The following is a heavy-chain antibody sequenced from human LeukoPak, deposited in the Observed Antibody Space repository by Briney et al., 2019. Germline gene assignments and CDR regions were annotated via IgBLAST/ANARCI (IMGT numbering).Heavy chain of an antibody. CDR1: GYSFTSYW. Sequence: GESLKISCKGSGYSFTSYWISWVRRMPGKGLEWMGRIDPSDSYTNYSPSFQGHVTISADKSISTAYLQWSSLKASDTAMYYCASIGSGSYYKGPDYYGMDVWGKGTTVTVSS. J-gene: IGHJ6*04. V-gene: IGHV5-10-1*01. CDR2: IDPSDSYT. CDR3: ASIGSGSYYKGPDYYGMDV. D-gene: IGHD3-10*01.